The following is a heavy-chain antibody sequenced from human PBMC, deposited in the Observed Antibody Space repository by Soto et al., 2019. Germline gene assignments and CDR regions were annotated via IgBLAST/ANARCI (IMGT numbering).Heavy chain of an antibody. CDR2: INHSGST. D-gene: IGHD2-8*02. Sequence: SETLSLTCAVYGGSFSGYYWTWIRQPPGTGLDWIWEINHSGSTNYNPSLKSRVTISVDTSKNQFSLKLTSVTAADTAVYYCARDKITGLFDYWGQGTLVTVSS. CDR3: ARDKITGLFDY. J-gene: IGHJ4*02. V-gene: IGHV4-34*01. CDR1: GGSFSGYY.